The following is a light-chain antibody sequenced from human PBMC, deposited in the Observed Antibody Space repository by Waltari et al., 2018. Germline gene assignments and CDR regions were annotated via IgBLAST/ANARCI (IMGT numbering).Light chain of an antibody. Sequence: QSALTQPASVSGSPGQSITISCAGTSSDVGNSNHVSGYQQHPGKAPKLVIYEVSERPSGVSTRFPGSKSGNTASLTISGLQPEDEADYYCYSYARTITFVFGGGTKLTVL. CDR1: SSDVGNSNH. CDR3: YSYARTITFV. CDR2: EVS. V-gene: IGLV2-23*02. J-gene: IGLJ3*02.